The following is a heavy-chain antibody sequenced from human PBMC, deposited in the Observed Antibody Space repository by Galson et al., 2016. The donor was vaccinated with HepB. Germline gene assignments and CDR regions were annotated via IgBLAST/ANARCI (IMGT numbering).Heavy chain of an antibody. J-gene: IGHJ6*02. Sequence: SLRLSCAASGFVFSDYSIAWIRRSPGKGLEWVSHISTTGTTTYYADSVRGRFTISRDNAKNTLSLQLNGLRADDAAVYYCARQNPYYFSYGLDVWGRGTTVTVSS. D-gene: IGHD1-14*01. V-gene: IGHV3-11*01. CDR3: ARQNPYYFSYGLDV. CDR1: GFVFSDYS. CDR2: ISTTGTTT.